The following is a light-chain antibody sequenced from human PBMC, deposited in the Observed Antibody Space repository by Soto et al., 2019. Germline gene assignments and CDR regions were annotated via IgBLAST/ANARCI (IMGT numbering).Light chain of an antibody. CDR3: QQSYSTPPT. Sequence: DIQMTQSPSSLSASVGDRVTITCRASQSISSYLNWYQHKPGKAPKLLIYAASSLQSGVPSRFSGSGSGTDFTLTISSLQPEDFATDYCQQSYSTPPTFGQGTKVEIK. V-gene: IGKV1-39*01. J-gene: IGKJ1*01. CDR2: AAS. CDR1: QSISSY.